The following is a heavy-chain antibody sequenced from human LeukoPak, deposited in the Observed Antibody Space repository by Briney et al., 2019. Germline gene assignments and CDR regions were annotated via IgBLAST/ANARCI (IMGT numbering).Heavy chain of an antibody. J-gene: IGHJ6*03. Sequence: ASVKVSCKASGYTFTGYYMHWVRQAPGQGLEWMGWINPNSGGTNYAQKFQGRVTMTRDTSISTAYMELSRLRSDDTAVYYCARDRLQISRDYYYYYYMDVWGKGTTVTISS. CDR3: ARDRLQISRDYYYYYYMDV. CDR1: GYTFTGYY. D-gene: IGHD2-15*01. V-gene: IGHV1-2*02. CDR2: INPNSGGT.